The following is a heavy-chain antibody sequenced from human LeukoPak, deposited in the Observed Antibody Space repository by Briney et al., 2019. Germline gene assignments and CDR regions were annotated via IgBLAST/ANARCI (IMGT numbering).Heavy chain of an antibody. CDR3: AKDNYYGSGSYFGY. Sequence: GGSLRLSCAASGFTFSSYGMSWVRQAPGKGLEWVSAISGSGGSTYYADSVKGRFTISRDNSKNTLYLQMNSLRAEDTAVYYCAKDNYYGSGSYFGYWGQGTLVTVSS. D-gene: IGHD3-10*01. J-gene: IGHJ4*02. V-gene: IGHV3-23*01. CDR1: GFTFSSYG. CDR2: ISGSGGST.